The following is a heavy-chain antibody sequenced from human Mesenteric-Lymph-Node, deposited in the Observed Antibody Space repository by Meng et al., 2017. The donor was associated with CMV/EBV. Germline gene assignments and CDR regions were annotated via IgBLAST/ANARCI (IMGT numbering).Heavy chain of an antibody. D-gene: IGHD2-21*01. CDR1: GFSFSTYA. CDR2: ISYDGNKK. CDR3: ARDRNLFCGGYCHFFGL. J-gene: IGHJ4*02. Sequence: GESLKISCAASGFSFSTYAMHWVRQAPGKGLEWVAVISYDGNKKYYADSVKGRFTISRDISNSTLYLQMNSLTTEDTAVYYCARDRNLFCGGYCHFFGLWGQGTLVTVSS. V-gene: IGHV3-30*04.